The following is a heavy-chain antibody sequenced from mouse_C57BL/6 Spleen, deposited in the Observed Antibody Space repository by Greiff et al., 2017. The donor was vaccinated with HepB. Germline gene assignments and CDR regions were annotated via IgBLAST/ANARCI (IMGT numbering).Heavy chain of an antibody. V-gene: IGHV5-6*01. CDR1: GFTFSSYG. D-gene: IGHD2-4*01. CDR3: ARVADDDDGGPYGMDY. CDR2: ISSGGSYT. J-gene: IGHJ4*01. Sequence: EVQLVESGGDLVKHGGSLKLSCAASGFTFSSYGMSWVRQTPDKRLEWVATISSGGSYTYYPDSVKGRFTISRDNAKNTLYLQMISLKSEDTAMYYCARVADDDDGGPYGMDYWGQGTAVTVSS.